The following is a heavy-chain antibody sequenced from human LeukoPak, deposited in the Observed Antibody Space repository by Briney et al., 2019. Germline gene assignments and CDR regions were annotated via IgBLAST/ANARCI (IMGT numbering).Heavy chain of an antibody. CDR2: INHSGST. J-gene: IGHJ4*02. CDR1: GGSFSGYY. CDR3: AGAEQQLAPSYY. D-gene: IGHD1-1*01. Sequence: SETLSLTCAVYGGSFSGYYWSWIRQPPGKGLEWIGEINHSGSTNYNPSLKSRVAVSVDTSKNQFSLKLTSVTAADTAMYYCAGAEQQLAPSYYSGQGILVSVSS. V-gene: IGHV4-34*01.